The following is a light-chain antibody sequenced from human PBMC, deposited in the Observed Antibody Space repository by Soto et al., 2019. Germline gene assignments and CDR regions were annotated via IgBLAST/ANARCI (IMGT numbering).Light chain of an antibody. CDR3: QHYNSYSAA. J-gene: IGKJ1*01. CDR2: KAS. V-gene: IGKV1-5*03. Sequence: DIQMTQSPSTLSGSVGDRVTITCRASQTISSWLAWYQQKPGKAPKLLIYKASTLKSGVPSRVSGSRSGTEFTLTISSLQPDDCATYYCQHYNSYSAAFGQGTKVELK. CDR1: QTISSW.